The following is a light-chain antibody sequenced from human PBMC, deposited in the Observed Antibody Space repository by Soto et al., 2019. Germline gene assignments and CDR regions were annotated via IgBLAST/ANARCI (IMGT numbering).Light chain of an antibody. J-gene: IGKJ4*01. CDR2: DAS. V-gene: IGKV3-11*01. CDR1: QSVSNS. CDR3: QQRSNWPPVT. Sequence: ENVLTQSPATLSLSPGERATLSCRASQSVSNSLAWYQQKPGQAPRLLIYDASNRATGIPARFSGSGSGTDFTLTISSLEPEDFAVYYCQQRSNWPPVTFGGGTKVEIK.